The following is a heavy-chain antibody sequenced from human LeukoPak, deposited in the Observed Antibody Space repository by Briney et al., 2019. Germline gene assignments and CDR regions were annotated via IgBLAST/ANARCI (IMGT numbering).Heavy chain of an antibody. Sequence: GGSLRLSCAASGFTVSSNYMSWVRQAPGKGLEWVSVIYSGGSTHYAESVQGRFTISRDNSKNTLYPQMNSLRAEDTAVYYSARSYYGSGSYYGNGIDVWGQGTTVTVS. V-gene: IGHV3-66*01. D-gene: IGHD3-10*01. CDR3: ARSYYGSGSYYGNGIDV. J-gene: IGHJ6*02. CDR2: IYSGGST. CDR1: GFTVSSNY.